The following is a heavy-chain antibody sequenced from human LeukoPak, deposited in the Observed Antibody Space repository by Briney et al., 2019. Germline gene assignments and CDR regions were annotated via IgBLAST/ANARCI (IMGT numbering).Heavy chain of an antibody. CDR3: ARHPGSGSWVYYYGMDV. J-gene: IGHJ6*02. CDR1: GGSISSYY. V-gene: IGHV4-59*01. CDR2: IYYSGST. D-gene: IGHD3-10*01. Sequence: SETLSLTCTVSGGSISSYYWSWIRQPPGKGLEWIGYIYYSGSTNYNPSLKSRVTISVDTSKNQFSLKLSSVTAADTAVYYCARHPGSGSWVYYYGMDVWGQGTTVTVSS.